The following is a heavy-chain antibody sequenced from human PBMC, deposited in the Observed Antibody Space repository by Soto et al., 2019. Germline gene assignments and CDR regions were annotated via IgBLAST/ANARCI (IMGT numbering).Heavy chain of an antibody. CDR1: GFTFSSYA. Sequence: ESGGGVVQPGRSLRLSCAASGFTFSSYAMHWVRQAPGKGLEWVAVISYDGSNKYYADSVKGRFTISRDNSKNTLYLQMNSLRAEDTAVYYCARLMLAYCGGDCYSWSYYYYGMDVWGQGTTVTVSS. CDR3: ARLMLAYCGGDCYSWSYYYYGMDV. V-gene: IGHV3-30-3*01. D-gene: IGHD2-21*02. CDR2: ISYDGSNK. J-gene: IGHJ6*02.